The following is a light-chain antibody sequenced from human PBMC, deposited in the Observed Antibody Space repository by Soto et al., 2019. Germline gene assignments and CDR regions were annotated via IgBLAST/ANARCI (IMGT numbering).Light chain of an antibody. J-gene: IGKJ1*01. Sequence: AIRMTQSPSSFSASTGDRVTITCRASQGISSCLAWYQQKPGKAPKLLIYAASTLQSVVPSMFSGSGAGTDFPLTISCLQSEDFATYYFQQYYSYPWGFGQGTKVEIK. V-gene: IGKV1-8*01. CDR3: QQYYSYPWG. CDR2: AAS. CDR1: QGISSC.